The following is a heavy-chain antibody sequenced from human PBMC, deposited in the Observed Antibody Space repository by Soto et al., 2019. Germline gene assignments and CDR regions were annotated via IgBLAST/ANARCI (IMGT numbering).Heavy chain of an antibody. V-gene: IGHV3-23*01. CDR3: AKDLEAIVLMVYAMDY. J-gene: IGHJ4*02. CDR2: ISGSGGST. Sequence: EVQLLESGGGLVQPGGSLRLSCAASGFTFSSYAMSWVRQAPGKGLEWVSAISGSGGSTYYADSVKGRFTISRDNSKNTLYLQMNSLRAEDTAVYYCAKDLEAIVLMVYAMDYWGQGTLVTVSS. CDR1: GFTFSSYA. D-gene: IGHD2-8*01.